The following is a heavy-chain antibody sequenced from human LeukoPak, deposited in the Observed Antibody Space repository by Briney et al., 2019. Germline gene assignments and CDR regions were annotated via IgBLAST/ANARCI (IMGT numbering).Heavy chain of an antibody. CDR2: ISAYNGNK. CDR3: ARAFRGYYYYGMDV. CDR1: GYTFTSYG. Sequence: EASVKVSCKASGYTFTSYGISWVRQAPGQGLEWMGWISAYNGNKNYAQKLQGRVTMTTDTSTSTAYMELRSLRSDDTAVYYCARAFRGYYYYGMDVWGQGTTVTVSS. J-gene: IGHJ6*02. V-gene: IGHV1-18*01.